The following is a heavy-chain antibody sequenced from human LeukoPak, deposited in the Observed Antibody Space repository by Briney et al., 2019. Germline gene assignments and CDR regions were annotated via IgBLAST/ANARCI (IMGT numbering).Heavy chain of an antibody. CDR2: ISSSSRHR. CDR1: GFTFGDYA. D-gene: IGHD4-17*01. Sequence: PGRSLRLSCTASGFTFGDYAMSWVRQAPGKGLEWVSSISSSSRHRYYADSVKGRFTISRDDAKNSVYLQMNSLRAEETAVYYCVRDFNTVTTAYLQHWGQGTLVTVSS. CDR3: VRDFNTVTTAYLQH. V-gene: IGHV3-21*01. J-gene: IGHJ1*01.